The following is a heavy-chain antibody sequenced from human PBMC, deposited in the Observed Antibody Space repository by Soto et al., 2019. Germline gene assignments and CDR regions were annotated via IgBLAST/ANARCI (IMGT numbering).Heavy chain of an antibody. CDR3: AREGYHYGSGSYYYYGMDV. CDR2: INHSGST. Sequence: SETLSLTCAVYGGSFSGYYWTWIRQPPGTGLEWIGEINHSGSTNYNPSLKSRVTISVDTSKNQFSLKLTSVTAADTAVYYCAREGYHYGSGSYYYYGMDVWGQGTTVT. V-gene: IGHV4-34*01. D-gene: IGHD3-10*01. CDR1: GGSFSGYY. J-gene: IGHJ6*02.